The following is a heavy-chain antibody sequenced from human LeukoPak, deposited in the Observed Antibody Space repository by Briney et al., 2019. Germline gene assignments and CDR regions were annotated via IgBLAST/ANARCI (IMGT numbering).Heavy chain of an antibody. CDR3: ARAHSGYDVKYFAY. V-gene: IGHV1-69*04. D-gene: IGHD5-12*01. J-gene: IGHJ4*02. Sequence: SVKVSCKASGGFSTYAINWVRQAPGQGLEWMGRIIPILNTANSAEKFQGRVTITADKFTNTAYMELSSLRSEDTAIYYCARAHSGYDVKYFAYWGQGTLVTVSS. CDR1: GGFSTYA. CDR2: IIPILNTA.